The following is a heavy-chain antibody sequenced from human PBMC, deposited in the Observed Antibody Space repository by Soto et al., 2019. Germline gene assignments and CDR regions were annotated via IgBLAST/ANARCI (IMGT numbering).Heavy chain of an antibody. Sequence: QVHLVQSGAEVKKPGASVKVSCKGSGYGFTTYGITWVRQAPGQGLEWMAWISAHNGNTNYAQKLQGRVTVTRDTSTSTAYRELRGLRSDDTAVYYCARGGYGDYWGQGALVTVSS. CDR2: ISAHNGNT. CDR1: GYGFTTYG. J-gene: IGHJ4*02. V-gene: IGHV1-18*01. D-gene: IGHD1-1*01. CDR3: ARGGYGDY.